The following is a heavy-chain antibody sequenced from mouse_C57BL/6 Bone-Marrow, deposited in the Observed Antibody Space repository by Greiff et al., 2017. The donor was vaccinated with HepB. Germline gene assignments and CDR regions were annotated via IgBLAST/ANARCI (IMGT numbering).Heavy chain of an antibody. CDR2: ISSGSSTI. D-gene: IGHD1-1*01. Sequence: VQLQQSGGGLVKPGGSLKLSCAASGFTFSDYGMHWVRQAPEKGLEWVAYISSGSSTIYYTDTVKGRFTISRDNAKNTLFLQMTSLRSEDTAMYYCARGSYYGSFYWYFDVWGTGTTVTVSS. CDR3: ARGSYYGSFYWYFDV. CDR1: GFTFSDYG. V-gene: IGHV5-17*01. J-gene: IGHJ1*03.